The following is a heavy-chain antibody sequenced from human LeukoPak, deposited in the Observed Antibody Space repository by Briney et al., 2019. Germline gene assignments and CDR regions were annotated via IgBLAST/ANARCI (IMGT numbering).Heavy chain of an antibody. CDR3: ARRSIKWLALYYNYYMGV. Sequence: PSETMSLTCAVYGGSFSGYYWSWIRQPPGKGLEWIGEIHNSGTTNYNPSLKIRVTISVDTSKNQISLKLSSVTAADTAVYYCARRSIKWLALYYNYYMGVWGKGTTVTISS. CDR2: IHNSGTT. D-gene: IGHD6-19*01. CDR1: GGSFSGYY. J-gene: IGHJ6*03. V-gene: IGHV4-34*01.